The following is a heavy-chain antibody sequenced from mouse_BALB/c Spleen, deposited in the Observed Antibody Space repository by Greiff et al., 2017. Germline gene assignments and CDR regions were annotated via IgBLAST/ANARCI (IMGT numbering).Heavy chain of an antibody. Sequence: EVKVVESGGGLVQPGGSRKLSCAASGFTFSSFGMHWVRQAPEKGLEWVAYISSGSSTIYYADTVKGRFTISRDNPKNTLFLQMTSLRSEDTAMYYCARRGNSGYYYAMDYWGQGTSVTVSS. V-gene: IGHV5-17*02. J-gene: IGHJ4*01. D-gene: IGHD2-1*01. CDR1: GFTFSSFG. CDR2: ISSGSSTI. CDR3: ARRGNSGYYYAMDY.